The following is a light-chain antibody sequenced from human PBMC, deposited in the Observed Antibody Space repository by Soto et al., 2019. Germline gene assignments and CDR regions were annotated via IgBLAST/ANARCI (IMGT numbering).Light chain of an antibody. CDR3: CSYSNSNDLV. V-gene: IGLV2-8*01. CDR1: SSDVGNYNS. CDR2: DVS. J-gene: IGLJ3*02. Sequence: QSALTQPPSASGSPGQSVTISCTGTSSDVGNYNSVSWYQQHPGKAPKLMIFDVSRRPSGVPHRFSGSKSGNTASLTVSGLQPEDEADHYCCSYSNSNDLVFGGGTKLTVL.